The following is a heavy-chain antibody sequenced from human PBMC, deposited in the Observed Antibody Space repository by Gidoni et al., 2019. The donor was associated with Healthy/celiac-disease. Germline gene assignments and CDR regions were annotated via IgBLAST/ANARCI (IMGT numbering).Heavy chain of an antibody. CDR3: ARDYCSSTSCRFDY. CDR2: ISYDGSNK. J-gene: IGHJ4*02. Sequence: QVQLVESGGGVVQPGRSLRLSCAASGFTFSSYAMHWVRQAPGKGLEWVAVISYDGSNKYYADSVKGRFTISRDNSKNTLYLQMNSLRAEDTAVYYCARDYCSSTSCRFDYWGQGTLVTVSS. V-gene: IGHV3-30-3*01. D-gene: IGHD2-2*01. CDR1: GFTFSSYA.